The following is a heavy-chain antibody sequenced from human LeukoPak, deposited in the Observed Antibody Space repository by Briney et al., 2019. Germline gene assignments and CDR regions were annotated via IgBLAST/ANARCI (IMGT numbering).Heavy chain of an antibody. Sequence: PAGSLRLSCAASGFTFSPYSMNWVRQAPGKGLQWVSSISSSGTYIYYADSVKGRFTITRDNAKNSLYLQMNSLTSDDTAVYYCAGSGTYYIVLYHFDYCGQGALVPVSS. CDR1: GFTFSPYS. D-gene: IGHD3-10*01. CDR3: AGSGTYYIVLYHFDY. V-gene: IGHV3-21*01. CDR2: ISSSGTYI. J-gene: IGHJ4*02.